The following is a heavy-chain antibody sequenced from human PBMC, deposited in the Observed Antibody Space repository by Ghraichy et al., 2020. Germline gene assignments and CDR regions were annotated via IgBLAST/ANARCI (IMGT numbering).Heavy chain of an antibody. J-gene: IGHJ6*02. D-gene: IGHD6-6*01. V-gene: IGHV3-7*01. Sequence: GGSLRLSCAASGFTFSSYWMSWVRQAPGKGLEWVANIKQDGSEKYYVDSVKGRFTISRDNAKNSLYLQMNSLRAEDTAVYYCARYLGRSSSSALRYYYGMDVWGQGTTVTVSS. CDR3: ARYLGRSSSSALRYYYGMDV. CDR2: IKQDGSEK. CDR1: GFTFSSYW.